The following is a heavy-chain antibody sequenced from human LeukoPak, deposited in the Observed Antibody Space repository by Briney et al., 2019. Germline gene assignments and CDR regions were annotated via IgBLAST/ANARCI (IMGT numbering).Heavy chain of an antibody. CDR2: ISTKNDKT. CDR3: ARSALKYYSSGSYF. V-gene: IGHV1-18*04. CDR1: GYSFDNYG. Sequence: ASVKVSCKASGYSFDNYGFSWMRQAPGQGLEWMGWISTKNDKTNYAPKFQDRVTMTTDTSTSTAYMELRNLRSDDTAVYYCARSALKYYSSGSYFWGQGTLVTVSS. D-gene: IGHD3-10*01. J-gene: IGHJ4*02.